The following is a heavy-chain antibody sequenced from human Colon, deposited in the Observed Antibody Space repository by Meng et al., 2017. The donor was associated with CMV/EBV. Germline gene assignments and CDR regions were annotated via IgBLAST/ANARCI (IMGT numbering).Heavy chain of an antibody. CDR2: IDPNTGDT. CDR1: GYTFSTYY. D-gene: IGHD5-24*01. J-gene: IGHJ4*02. Sequence: HVQMVQSEAEVKKPGASVKVSCKDSGYTFSTYYMHWVRLAPGQGLEWMGWIDPNTGDTKFAVKFQGWVTLTTNTSISTAYMELSRLKSDDTAVYYCTRGTGYNYGTGYLDYWGQGTLVTVSS. CDR3: TRGTGYNYGTGYLDY. V-gene: IGHV1-2*04.